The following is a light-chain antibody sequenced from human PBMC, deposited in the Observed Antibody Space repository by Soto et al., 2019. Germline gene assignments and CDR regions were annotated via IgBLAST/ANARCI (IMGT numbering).Light chain of an antibody. CDR1: QGISSY. CDR3: QQLNSYPPA. J-gene: IGKJ5*01. V-gene: IGKV1-9*01. CDR2: AAS. Sequence: DVQMTQSPSSLSASVGGRVTVACRASQGISSYLAWYQQKPGKAPKLLIYAASTLQSGVPSRFSGSGSGTEFTLTISSLQPEDFATYYCQQLNSYPPAFGQGTRLEIK.